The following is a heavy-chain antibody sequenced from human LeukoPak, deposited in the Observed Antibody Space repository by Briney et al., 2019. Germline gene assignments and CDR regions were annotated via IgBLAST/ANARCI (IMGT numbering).Heavy chain of an antibody. CDR2: IRYDGSNK. D-gene: IGHD3-3*01. Sequence: XGSLXXXXAASGFTFSSYGMHWVRQAPGKGLEWVAFIRYDGSNKYYADSVKGRFTISRDNSKNTLYLQMNSPRAEDTAVYYCAKDTDFWSGGAFDYWGQGTLVTVSS. V-gene: IGHV3-30*02. CDR1: GFTFSSYG. J-gene: IGHJ4*02. CDR3: AKDTDFWSGGAFDY.